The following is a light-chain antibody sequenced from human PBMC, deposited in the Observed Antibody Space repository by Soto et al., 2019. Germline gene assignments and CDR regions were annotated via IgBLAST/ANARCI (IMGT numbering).Light chain of an antibody. CDR2: EVI. J-gene: IGLJ2*01. Sequence: QPVLTQPPSASGSPGQSVTISCTGTSSDVGGYKFVSWYQQHPGKAPKLIIYEVIKRPSGVPDRFSGSKSGNTASLTVSGLQAEDEGDYYCSSYGGSNNLVFGGGTKVTV. V-gene: IGLV2-8*01. CDR3: SSYGGSNNLV. CDR1: SSDVGGYKF.